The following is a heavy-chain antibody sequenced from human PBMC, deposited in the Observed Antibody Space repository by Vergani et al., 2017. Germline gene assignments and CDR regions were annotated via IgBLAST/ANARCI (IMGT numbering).Heavy chain of an antibody. CDR1: GFTFSGSA. CDR3: TTRSGVVDY. D-gene: IGHD2-8*02. J-gene: IGHJ4*02. Sequence: EVQLVESGGGLVQPGGSLKLSCAASGFTFSGSAMHWVRQASGQGLEWVGRIRSKANSYATAYAASVKVTFTISRDDSKNTAYLQMNSLKTEDTAVYYCTTRSGVVDYWGQGTLVTVSS. V-gene: IGHV3-73*01. CDR2: IRSKANSYAT.